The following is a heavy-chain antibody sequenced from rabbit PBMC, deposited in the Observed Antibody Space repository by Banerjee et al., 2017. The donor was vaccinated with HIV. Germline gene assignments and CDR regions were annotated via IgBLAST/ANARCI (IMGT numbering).Heavy chain of an antibody. D-gene: IGHD4-1*01. CDR2: ISAGSGST. V-gene: IGHV1S45*01. CDR1: GFTLSSNA. CDR3: VRVVAGVYFNL. Sequence: QEQLVESGGGLVKPEGSLTLTCTASGFTLSSNAMCWVRQAPGKRPEWIACISAGSGSTYYATWAKGRFTISKTSSTTVTLQMTSLTAADTATYFCVRVVAGVYFNLWGPGTLVTVS. J-gene: IGHJ4*01.